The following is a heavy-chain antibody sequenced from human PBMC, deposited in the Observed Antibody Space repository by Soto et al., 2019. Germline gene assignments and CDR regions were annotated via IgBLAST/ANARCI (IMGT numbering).Heavy chain of an antibody. V-gene: IGHV4-4*07. J-gene: IGHJ4*02. Sequence: SETLSLTCTASGGSISSYYWSWIRQPAGKGLEWIGRIYTSGSTNYNPSLKSRVTMSVDTSKNQFSLKLSSVTAADTAVYYCARDRVIWGSSWYPPLDYWGQGTLVTVSS. CDR2: IYTSGST. CDR3: ARDRVIWGSSWYPPLDY. CDR1: GGSISSYY. D-gene: IGHD6-13*01.